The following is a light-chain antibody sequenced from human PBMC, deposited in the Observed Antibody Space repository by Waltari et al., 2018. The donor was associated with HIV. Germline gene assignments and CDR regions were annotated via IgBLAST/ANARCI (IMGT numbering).Light chain of an antibody. CDR3: GTWDTSLSAVV. V-gene: IGLV1-51*02. J-gene: IGLJ2*01. CDR1: SSNIGKNY. Sequence: QSVLTQPPSVSATPRQKVTISCSGTSSNIGKNYVSWFQQLPGTAPKLLIYENNKRPSGIPDRFSGSKSGTSATLGITGLQTVDEADYYCGTWDTSLSAVVFGGGTKLAVL. CDR2: ENN.